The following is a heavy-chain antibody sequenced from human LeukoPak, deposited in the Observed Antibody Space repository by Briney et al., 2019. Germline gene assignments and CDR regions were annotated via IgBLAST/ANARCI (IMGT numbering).Heavy chain of an antibody. CDR1: GGSISSSSYY. Sequence: SETLSLTCTVSGGSISSSSYYWGWIRQPPGKGLEWIGSIYYSGSPYYNPSLKSRVTISVDTSKNQFSLKLSSVTAADTAVYYCARRLLDYYDSSGYTPIDYWGQGTLVTVS. CDR2: IYYSGSP. J-gene: IGHJ4*02. CDR3: ARRLLDYYDSSGYTPIDY. V-gene: IGHV4-39*01. D-gene: IGHD3-22*01.